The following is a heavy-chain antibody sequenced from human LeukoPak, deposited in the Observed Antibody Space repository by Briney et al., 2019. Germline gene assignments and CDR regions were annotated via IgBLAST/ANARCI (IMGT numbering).Heavy chain of an antibody. CDR1: SGSISSYY. D-gene: IGHD3-22*01. J-gene: IGHJ4*02. V-gene: IGHV4-59*12. CDR3: ARRLYYYDSSGYYKIDY. Sequence: PSETLSFTCTVSSGSISSYYWSWIRQPPGKGLEWIGYIYYSGSTNYNPSLKSRVTISVDTSKNQFSLKLSSVTAADTAVYYCARRLYYYDSSGYYKIDYWGQGTLVTVSS. CDR2: IYYSGST.